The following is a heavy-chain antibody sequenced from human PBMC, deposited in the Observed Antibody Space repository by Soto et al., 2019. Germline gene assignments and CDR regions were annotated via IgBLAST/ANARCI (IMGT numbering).Heavy chain of an antibody. CDR1: GFNFKKFA. V-gene: IGHV3-23*01. D-gene: IGHD6-19*01. CDR3: AKADGEQWLIPHLDN. J-gene: IGHJ1*01. Sequence: GGSLRLSCEASGFNFKKFATGWVRQAPGEGLEWVSGISCCGGSTFYADSVKGRFSLARDDSKNTLSLQLNSLRVEDTAHYYCAKADGEQWLIPHLDNWGQGTQVTVSS. CDR2: ISCCGGST.